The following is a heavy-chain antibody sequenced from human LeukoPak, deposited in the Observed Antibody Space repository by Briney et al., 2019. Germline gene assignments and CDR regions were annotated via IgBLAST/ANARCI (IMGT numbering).Heavy chain of an antibody. CDR1: GFTFSSYA. Sequence: GGSLRLSCAASGFTFSSYATSWVRQAPGKELEWVSAISGSGASTYYADSVKGRFTISRDNSKNTLYVQMNSLRAEDTAVYYCAKSQFGGVFDGFDIWGQGTMVTVSS. J-gene: IGHJ3*02. D-gene: IGHD3-16*01. V-gene: IGHV3-23*01. CDR3: AKSQFGGVFDGFDI. CDR2: ISGSGAST.